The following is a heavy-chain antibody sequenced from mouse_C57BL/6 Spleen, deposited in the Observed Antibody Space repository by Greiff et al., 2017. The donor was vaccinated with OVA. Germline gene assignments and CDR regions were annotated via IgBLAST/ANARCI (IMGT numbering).Heavy chain of an antibody. CDR2: ISDGGSYT. Sequence: EVQGVESGGGLVKPGGSLKLSCAASGFTFSSYAMSWVRQTPEKRLEWVATISDGGSYTYYPDNVKGRFTISRDNAKNNLYLQMSHLKSEDTAMYYCARDVRSYAMDYWGQGTSVTVSS. V-gene: IGHV5-4*01. CDR1: GFTFSSYA. J-gene: IGHJ4*01. CDR3: ARDVRSYAMDY.